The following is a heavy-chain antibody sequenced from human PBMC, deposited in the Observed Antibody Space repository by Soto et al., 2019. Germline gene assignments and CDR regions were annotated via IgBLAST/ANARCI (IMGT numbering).Heavy chain of an antibody. CDR3: VRRMASPDQ. D-gene: IGHD2-15*01. J-gene: IGHJ4*02. CDR1: GFTFSDYE. V-gene: IGHV3-48*03. CDR2: ITSGGRSI. Sequence: EVQLVESGGGLVQPGGSLRLSCTASGFTFSDYEMNWVRQAPGKGLEWVSYITSGGRSIYYADSVKGRFIISRDNAENSLYLQMNSVRPEDTAVYYCVRRMASPDQWGQGTLVTVAS.